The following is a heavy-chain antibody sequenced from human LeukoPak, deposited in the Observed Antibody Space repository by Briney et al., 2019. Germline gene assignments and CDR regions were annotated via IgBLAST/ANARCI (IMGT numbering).Heavy chain of an antibody. CDR3: ARQTGSGLFTLP. D-gene: IGHD3/OR15-3a*01. CDR1: GGSFSGYY. Sequence: SETLSLTCAVYGGSFSGYYWGWIRQPPRKGLEWIASIYYSGSTYYNPSLKSRVTISIDTSKNQISLRLTSVTATDTAMYYCARQTGSGLFTLPGGQGTLVTVSS. J-gene: IGHJ4*02. CDR2: IYYSGST. V-gene: IGHV4-39*01.